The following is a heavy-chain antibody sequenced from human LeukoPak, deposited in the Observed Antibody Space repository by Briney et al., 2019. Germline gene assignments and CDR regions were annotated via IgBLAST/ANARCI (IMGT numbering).Heavy chain of an antibody. CDR3: ARSSTYYYDSSAYPGY. Sequence: SETLSLTCIVSGGSISTYYWSWIPQPPGKGLEWIGYIYYSGSTNYNPSLKSRVTISVDTSKNQFSLKLSSVTAADTALYYCARSSTYYYDSSAYPGYWGQGTLVTVSS. D-gene: IGHD3-22*01. CDR2: IYYSGST. V-gene: IGHV4-59*01. CDR1: GGSISTYY. J-gene: IGHJ4*02.